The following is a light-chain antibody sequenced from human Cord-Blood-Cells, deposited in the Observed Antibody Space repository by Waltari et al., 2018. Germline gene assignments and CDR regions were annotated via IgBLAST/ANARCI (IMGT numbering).Light chain of an antibody. Sequence: EIVMTQSPATLSVSPGERATLSCRASQCVSSNLAWYQQKPGQAPRLLIYGASTRATGIPARFSGSGSGTEFTLTISSLQSEDFAVYDCQQYNNWPQTFGQGTKLEIK. V-gene: IGKV3-15*01. CDR2: GAS. J-gene: IGKJ2*01. CDR1: QCVSSN. CDR3: QQYNNWPQT.